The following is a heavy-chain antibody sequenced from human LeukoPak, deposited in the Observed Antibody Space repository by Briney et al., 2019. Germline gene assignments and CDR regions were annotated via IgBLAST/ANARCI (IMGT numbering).Heavy chain of an antibody. CDR2: IYYSGST. CDR3: ARLSVLRYFDWLFHFDP. V-gene: IGHV4-59*12. CDR1: GGSISSYY. J-gene: IGHJ5*02. Sequence: SETLSLTCTVSGGSISSYYWSWIRQPPGKGLEWIGYIYYSGSTNYNPSLKSRVTISVDTSKNQFSLKLSSETAADTAVYYCARLSVLRYFDWLFHFDPWGQGTLVTVSS. D-gene: IGHD3-9*01.